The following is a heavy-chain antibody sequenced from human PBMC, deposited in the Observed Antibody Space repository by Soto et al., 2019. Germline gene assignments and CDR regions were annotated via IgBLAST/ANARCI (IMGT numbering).Heavy chain of an antibody. CDR2: INHSGST. CDR3: AREIESSSVDY. V-gene: IGHV4-34*01. J-gene: IGHJ4*02. Sequence: QVQLQQWGAGLLKPSETLSLTCAVYGGSFSGYYWSWIRQPPGKGLEWIGEINHSGSTNYNPSLKSRVTISADTSKNQFSLKLSSVTAADTAVYYCAREIESSSVDYWGQGTLVTVSS. D-gene: IGHD6-6*01. CDR1: GGSFSGYY.